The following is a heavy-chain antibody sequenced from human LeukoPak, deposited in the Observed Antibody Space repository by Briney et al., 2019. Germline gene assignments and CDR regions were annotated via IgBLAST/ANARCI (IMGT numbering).Heavy chain of an antibody. CDR2: IQYDAANK. CDR3: VKGAKGDAFDI. Sequence: GRSLRLSCAASGFTFSKRGMHWVRQAPGKGLEWVAFIQYDAANKYYAASVKGRFTISRDNSKNTMFLQMNSLRVEDTAVYYCVKGAKGDAFDIWGQGTMVTVSS. V-gene: IGHV3-30*02. CDR1: GFTFSKRG. D-gene: IGHD4/OR15-4a*01. J-gene: IGHJ3*02.